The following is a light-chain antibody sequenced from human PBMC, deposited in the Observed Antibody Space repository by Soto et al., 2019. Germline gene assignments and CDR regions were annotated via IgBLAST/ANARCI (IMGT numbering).Light chain of an antibody. Sequence: DIPMTQSPSTLSASVGDRVTITCRASQSVGTWLAWYQQKPGKAPDLLIYDASTLESGVPSRFSGSGSGTDFTLTISRLQPDDFATYYCQHYSSFSSWTFGQGTKVDI. CDR3: QHYSSFSSWT. CDR2: DAS. V-gene: IGKV1-5*01. J-gene: IGKJ1*01. CDR1: QSVGTW.